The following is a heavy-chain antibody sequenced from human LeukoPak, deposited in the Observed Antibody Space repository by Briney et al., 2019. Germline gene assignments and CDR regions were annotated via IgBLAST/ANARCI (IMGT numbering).Heavy chain of an antibody. Sequence: GGSLRLSCAASGFTFSSYAMHWVRQAPGKGLEWVALIPYDGSNKYYADSVKGRFTVSRDNSKNTLYLQMNSLRAEDTAVYYCAKDTGRYFDWLDYFDYWGQGTLVTVSS. V-gene: IGHV3-30*04. J-gene: IGHJ4*02. CDR1: GFTFSSYA. CDR3: AKDTGRYFDWLDYFDY. D-gene: IGHD3-9*01. CDR2: IPYDGSNK.